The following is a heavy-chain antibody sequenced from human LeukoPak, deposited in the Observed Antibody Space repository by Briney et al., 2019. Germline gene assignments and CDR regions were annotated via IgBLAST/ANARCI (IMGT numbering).Heavy chain of an antibody. V-gene: IGHV3-23*01. Sequence: GGPLRLSCAASGFTFSSYAMSWVRQAPGKGLEWASAISGSGGSTYYADSVKGRFTISRDNSKNTLYLQMNSLRAEDTAVYYCAKDVPTVLYYYDSSGYSDWGQGTLVTVSS. D-gene: IGHD3-22*01. CDR3: AKDVPTVLYYYDSSGYSD. CDR2: ISGSGGST. CDR1: GFTFSSYA. J-gene: IGHJ4*02.